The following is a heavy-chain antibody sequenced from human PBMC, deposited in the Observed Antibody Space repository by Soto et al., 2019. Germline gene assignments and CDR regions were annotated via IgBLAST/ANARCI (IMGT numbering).Heavy chain of an antibody. D-gene: IGHD6-6*01. V-gene: IGHV4-31*03. Sequence: SETLSLTCTVSGGSISSGGYYWSWIRQHPGKGLEWIGYIYYSGSTYYNPSLKSRVTISVDTSKNQFSLKLSSVTAADTAVYYCARDGSSSGVWYYFDYWGQGTLVTV. J-gene: IGHJ4*02. CDR2: IYYSGST. CDR1: GGSISSGGYY. CDR3: ARDGSSSGVWYYFDY.